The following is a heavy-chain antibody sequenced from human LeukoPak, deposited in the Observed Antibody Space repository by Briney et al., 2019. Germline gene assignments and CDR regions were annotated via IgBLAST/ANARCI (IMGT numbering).Heavy chain of an antibody. Sequence: SETLSLTCTVSGGSISSGGYYWSWIRQHPGKGLEWIGYIYYSGSTYYNPSLKSRVTISVDTSKNQFSLKLSSVTAADTAVYYCARGPLEGSHESYFDYWGQGTLVTVSS. CDR3: ARGPLEGSHESYFDY. V-gene: IGHV4-31*03. D-gene: IGHD2-15*01. CDR1: GGSISSGGYY. CDR2: IYYSGST. J-gene: IGHJ4*02.